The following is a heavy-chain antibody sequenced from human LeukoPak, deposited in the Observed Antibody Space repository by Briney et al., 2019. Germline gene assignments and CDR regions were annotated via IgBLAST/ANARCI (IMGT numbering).Heavy chain of an antibody. V-gene: IGHV3-7*01. Sequence: GGSLRLSCAASGFTFSSYGMHWVRQAPGKGLEWVANIKQDGSEKYYVDSVKGRFTISRDNAKNSLYLQMNSLRAEDTAVYYCVVPTAIDYWGQGTLVTVSS. CDR3: VVPTAIDY. D-gene: IGHD2-2*01. J-gene: IGHJ4*02. CDR1: GFTFSSYG. CDR2: IKQDGSEK.